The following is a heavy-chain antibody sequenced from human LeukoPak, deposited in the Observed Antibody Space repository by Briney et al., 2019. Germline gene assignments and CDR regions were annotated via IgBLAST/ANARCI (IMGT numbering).Heavy chain of an antibody. V-gene: IGHV1-8*01. CDR3: ARGRKTYATVLVY. CDR2: MNPNSGNT. CDR1: GYTYTSYD. J-gene: IGHJ4*02. Sequence: ASVKVSFKASGYTYTSYDINWVGQATGQGLEWMGWMNPNSGNTGYAQKFQCRVTMTSNTSISTAYMELSSLRSEDTAVYYCARGRKTYATVLVYWGQGTLVTVSS. D-gene: IGHD3-3*01.